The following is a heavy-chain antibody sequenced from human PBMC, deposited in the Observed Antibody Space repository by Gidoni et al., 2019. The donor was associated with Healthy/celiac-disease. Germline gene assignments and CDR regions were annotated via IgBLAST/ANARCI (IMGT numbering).Heavy chain of an antibody. CDR1: GGTVSSYA. V-gene: IGHV1-69*01. Sequence: QVQRVQSGAEVKKPGSSVKVTCKASGGTVSSYAISWVRQAPGQGLEWMGGIIPIFGTANYAQKFQGRVTITADESTSTAYMELSSLRSEDTAVYYCARGGGGTANDAFDIWGQGTMVTVSS. J-gene: IGHJ3*02. D-gene: IGHD2-21*02. CDR3: ARGGGGTANDAFDI. CDR2: IIPIFGTA.